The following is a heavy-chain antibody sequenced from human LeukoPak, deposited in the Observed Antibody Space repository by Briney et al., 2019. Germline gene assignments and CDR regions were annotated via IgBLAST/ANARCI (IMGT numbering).Heavy chain of an antibody. CDR2: ISYDGSNK. CDR3: ARAVTLKFDY. CDR1: GFTFSSYA. D-gene: IGHD2-21*02. V-gene: IGHV3-30*04. J-gene: IGHJ4*02. Sequence: QSGGSLRLSCAASGFTFSSYAMHWVRQAPGKGLEWVAVISYDGSNKYYADSVKGRFTISRDNSKNTLYLQMNSLRAEDTAVYYCARAVTLKFDYWGQGTLVTVSS.